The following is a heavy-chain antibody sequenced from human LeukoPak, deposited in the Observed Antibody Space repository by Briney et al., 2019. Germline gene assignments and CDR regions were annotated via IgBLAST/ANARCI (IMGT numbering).Heavy chain of an antibody. V-gene: IGHV4-59*01. Sequence: SETLSLTCTVSGGSISSYYWSWIRQPPGKGLEWIGYIYYSGSANYNPSLKSRVTISVDTSKNQFSLKLTSVTAADTAVYHCARGANYGDYGLDAFDVWGQGTMVTVSS. D-gene: IGHD4-17*01. CDR1: GGSISSYY. CDR2: IYYSGSA. J-gene: IGHJ3*01. CDR3: ARGANYGDYGLDAFDV.